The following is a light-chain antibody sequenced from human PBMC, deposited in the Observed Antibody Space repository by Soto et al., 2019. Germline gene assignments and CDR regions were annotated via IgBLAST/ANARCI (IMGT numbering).Light chain of an antibody. CDR1: QSISSY. J-gene: IGKJ4*01. V-gene: IGKV1-39*01. Sequence: DIQMTQSPSSLSASVGDRVTITCRASQSISSYFNWYQLKPGKAPKLLIYAASNFQSGVPSRFSGSGSGTDFTLTISSLQPEDFATYYCQQSDSMPPTFGGGTKVEIK. CDR2: AAS. CDR3: QQSDSMPPT.